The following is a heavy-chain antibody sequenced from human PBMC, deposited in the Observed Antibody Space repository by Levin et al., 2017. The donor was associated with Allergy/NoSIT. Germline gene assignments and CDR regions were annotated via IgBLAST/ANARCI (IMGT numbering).Heavy chain of an antibody. V-gene: IGHV4-39*01. CDR3: ARHETDYPGAFDI. D-gene: IGHD4-11*01. J-gene: IGHJ3*02. Sequence: SETLSLTCPVSGGSISSRGYFWGWIRQPPGKGLEWIGSIYYTGSTYYNPSLNIRVTISVDTSKNQFSLKLSSVTAADTAMYYCARHETDYPGAFDIWGQGTMVTVSS. CDR2: IYYTGST. CDR1: GGSISSRGYF.